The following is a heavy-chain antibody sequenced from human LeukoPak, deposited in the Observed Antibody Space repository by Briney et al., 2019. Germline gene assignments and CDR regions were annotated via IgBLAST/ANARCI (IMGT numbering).Heavy chain of an antibody. Sequence: ASVKVSCTAPGYIFNTYHMHWVRQAPGQGLEWMGIIDRSGDGTTYAQRFQGRATMTRDTSTSTVYMELSSLRSEDTAVYYCASSHYSSSWYPFCYYWGQGTLVTVSS. J-gene: IGHJ4*02. CDR1: GYIFNTYH. D-gene: IGHD6-13*01. CDR3: ASSHYSSSWYPFCYY. CDR2: IDRSGDGT. V-gene: IGHV1-46*02.